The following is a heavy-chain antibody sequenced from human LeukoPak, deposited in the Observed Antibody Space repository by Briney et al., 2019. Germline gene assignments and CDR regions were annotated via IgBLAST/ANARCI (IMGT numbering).Heavy chain of an antibody. CDR3: ARGLRSGSHSRGLDP. Sequence: SVKVSCKASGGTFSSYAISWVRQAPGQGLEWMGGIIPIFGTANYAQKFQGRVTITADESTSTAYMELSSLRSEDTAVYYCARGLRSGSHSRGLDPWGQGTLVTVSS. CDR1: GGTFSSYA. J-gene: IGHJ5*02. V-gene: IGHV1-69*13. D-gene: IGHD3-10*02. CDR2: IIPIFGTA.